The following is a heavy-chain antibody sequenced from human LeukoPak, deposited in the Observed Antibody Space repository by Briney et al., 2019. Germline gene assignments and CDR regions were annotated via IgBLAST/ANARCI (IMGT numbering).Heavy chain of an antibody. Sequence: GSLRLSCVASGFTVSSNYMTWVRQAPGKGLEWVSVIYSGGSTYYADSVKGRFTISRDNSKNTLYLQMNSLRAEDTAVYYCARDSHCSGGTCYSRYWGQGTLVTVSS. V-gene: IGHV3-66*01. D-gene: IGHD2-15*01. CDR1: GFTVSSNY. CDR2: IYSGGST. J-gene: IGHJ4*02. CDR3: ARDSHCSGGTCYSRY.